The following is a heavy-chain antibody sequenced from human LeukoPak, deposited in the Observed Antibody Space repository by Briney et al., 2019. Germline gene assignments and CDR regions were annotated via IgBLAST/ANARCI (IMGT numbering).Heavy chain of an antibody. CDR2: ISGSGGST. Sequence: GGSLRLSCAASGFTFSSYGMSWVRQAPGKGLEWVSAISGSGGSTYYADSVKGRFTISRDNSKNTLYLQMNSLRAEDTAVYYCAKVFGSGSYHFDYWGQGTLVTVSS. CDR3: AKVFGSGSYHFDY. J-gene: IGHJ4*02. CDR1: GFTFSSYG. V-gene: IGHV3-23*01. D-gene: IGHD3-10*01.